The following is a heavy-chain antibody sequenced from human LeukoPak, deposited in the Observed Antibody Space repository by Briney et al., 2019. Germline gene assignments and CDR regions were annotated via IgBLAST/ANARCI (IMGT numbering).Heavy chain of an antibody. CDR3: ARSTWYSSSSPLDY. D-gene: IGHD6-6*01. J-gene: IGHJ4*02. CDR1: GYTFTGYY. Sequence: ASVKVSCKASGYTFTGYYMHWVRQAPGQGLEWMGWINPNSGGTNYAQKFQGRVTMTRDTSISTAYMELSRLRSDDTAVYYCARSTWYSSSSPLDYWGQGTLVTVPS. CDR2: INPNSGGT. V-gene: IGHV1-2*02.